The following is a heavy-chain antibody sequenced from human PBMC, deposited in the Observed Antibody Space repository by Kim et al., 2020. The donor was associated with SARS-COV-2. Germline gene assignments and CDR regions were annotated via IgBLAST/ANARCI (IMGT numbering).Heavy chain of an antibody. CDR3: ARDGSGSSPGGHGMDV. D-gene: IGHD3-10*01. V-gene: IGHV3-30*01. Sequence: SVKGRFTNSRDKSKNALYLQMNSLRAEDTAVYYCARDGSGSSPGGHGMDVWGQGTTVTVSS. J-gene: IGHJ6*02.